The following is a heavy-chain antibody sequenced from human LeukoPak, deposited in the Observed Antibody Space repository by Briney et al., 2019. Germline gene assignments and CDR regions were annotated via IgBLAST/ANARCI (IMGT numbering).Heavy chain of an antibody. CDR1: GGSISSGDYY. J-gene: IGHJ5*02. CDR2: IYYSEST. D-gene: IGHD3-9*01. CDR3: ARNYYDILTGYYIVSWFDP. Sequence: SETLSLTCTVSGGSISSGDYYWSWIRQPPGKGLEWIGYIYYSESTYYNPSLKSRVTISVDTSKNQFSLKLSSVTAADTAVYYCARNYYDILTGYYIVSWFDPWGQGTLVTVSS. V-gene: IGHV4-30-4*01.